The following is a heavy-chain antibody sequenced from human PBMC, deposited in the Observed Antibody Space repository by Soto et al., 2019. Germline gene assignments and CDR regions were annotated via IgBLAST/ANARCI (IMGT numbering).Heavy chain of an antibody. CDR2: MNPNSGNT. Sequence: ASVKVSCKASGYTFTSYDINWVRQATGQGLEWMGWMNPNSGNTGYAQKFQGRVTMTRNTSISTAYMELSSLRSEDTAVYYFARGVRYCSGGSCLYYFDYWGQGTLVTVSS. J-gene: IGHJ4*02. V-gene: IGHV1-8*01. D-gene: IGHD2-15*01. CDR1: GYTFTSYD. CDR3: ARGVRYCSGGSCLYYFDY.